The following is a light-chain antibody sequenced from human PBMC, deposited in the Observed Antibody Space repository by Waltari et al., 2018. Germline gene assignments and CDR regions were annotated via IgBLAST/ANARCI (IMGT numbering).Light chain of an antibody. J-gene: IGKJ4*01. CDR1: QSVLYSSNNKNF. CDR2: WAS. CDR3: QQYYSFPLT. Sequence: DIVMNQSPDSLAVSLGERATINCKSSQSVLYSSNNKNFLAWYQQKPGQPPKLLIHWASSRESGVPDRFGGSGSGADFTLTISSLQAEDVAVYYCQQYYSFPLTFGGGTKVEIK. V-gene: IGKV4-1*01.